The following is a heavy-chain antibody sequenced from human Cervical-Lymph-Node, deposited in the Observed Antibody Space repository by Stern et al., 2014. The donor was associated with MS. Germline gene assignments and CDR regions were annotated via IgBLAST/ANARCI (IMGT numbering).Heavy chain of an antibody. CDR2: ISHSGTT. CDR3: ARRVVDWYFDV. D-gene: IGHD2-15*01. CDR1: GGSLSDSTYY. J-gene: IGHJ2*01. V-gene: IGHV4-39*01. Sequence: QVQLQESGPRLVKPSETLSLTCSVSGGSLSDSTYYWDWIRQSPGKGLEWIGSISHSGTTSYNPAITRRVTISWAPSKNQSPLTLPSVTAADTAVFYCARRVVDWYFDVWGRGTLVTVSS.